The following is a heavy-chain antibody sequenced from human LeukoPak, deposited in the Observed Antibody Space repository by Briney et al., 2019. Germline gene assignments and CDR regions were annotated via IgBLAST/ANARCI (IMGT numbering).Heavy chain of an antibody. CDR3: AKDNGVWWEPYPRGWYFDL. V-gene: IGHV3-33*06. CDR2: IWYDGSNK. J-gene: IGHJ2*01. CDR1: GFTFSSYG. D-gene: IGHD1-26*01. Sequence: PGRSLRLSCAASGFTFSSYGMHWVRQAPGKGLEWVAVIWYDGSNKYYADSVKGRFTISRDNSKNTLYLQMNSLRAEDTAVYYCAKDNGVWWEPYPRGWYFDLWGRGTLVTVSS.